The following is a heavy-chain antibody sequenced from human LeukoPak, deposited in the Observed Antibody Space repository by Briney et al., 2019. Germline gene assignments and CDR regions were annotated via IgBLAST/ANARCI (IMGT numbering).Heavy chain of an antibody. J-gene: IGHJ5*01. CDR2: IYYSGSA. Sequence: SETLSLTCTVSGDSISSSSSHWGWIRQPPGKGLEWIGSIYYSGSAYYNPSLKSRVTISVDASENQFSLKLSSVTAADTAVYYCARDARYSSGWFGYWGQGTLVTVSS. CDR1: GDSISSSSSH. V-gene: IGHV4-39*07. CDR3: ARDARYSSGWFGY. D-gene: IGHD6-19*01.